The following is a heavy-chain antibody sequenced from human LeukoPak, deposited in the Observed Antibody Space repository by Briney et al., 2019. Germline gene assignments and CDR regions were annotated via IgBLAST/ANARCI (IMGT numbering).Heavy chain of an antibody. Sequence: PGGSLRLSCAASGFTFSNSAMSWVRQAPGKGLEWVSAISGSGGSTYYADSVKGRFTISRDNAKNSLYLQMNSLRAEDTAVYYCARDLGSLWYFDYWGQGTLVTVSS. V-gene: IGHV3-23*01. J-gene: IGHJ4*02. CDR3: ARDLGSLWYFDY. CDR1: GFTFSNSA. D-gene: IGHD2-15*01. CDR2: ISGSGGST.